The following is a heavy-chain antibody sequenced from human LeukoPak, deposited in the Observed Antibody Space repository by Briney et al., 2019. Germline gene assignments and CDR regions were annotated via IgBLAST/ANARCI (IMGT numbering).Heavy chain of an antibody. V-gene: IGHV3-7*03. J-gene: IGHJ3*02. CDR3: ATTLAQDAFDI. CDR1: GFTFNNYW. Sequence: GGSLRLSCAASGFTFNNYWMSWVRQAPGEGLEWVANVKPDGTEKYYVDSVKGRFTISRDNAKNSLYLQMNSLRAEDTAVYYCATTLAQDAFDIWGQGTMVTVSS. CDR2: VKPDGTEK.